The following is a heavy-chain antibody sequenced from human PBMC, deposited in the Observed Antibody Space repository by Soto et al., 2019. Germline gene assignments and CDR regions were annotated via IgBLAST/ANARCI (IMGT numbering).Heavy chain of an antibody. CDR1: GGSVIGYY. Sequence: SETLPLTCAVYGGSVIGYYWNWIRQPPGKGLEWIGEINHTGGTHYNPSLKSRVTMSVDTSKNQFSLRLSSVTAADTAIYYCATRITVFGLLIPPFDPWGQGTQVT. V-gene: IGHV4-34*01. CDR2: INHTGGT. J-gene: IGHJ5*02. D-gene: IGHD3-3*01. CDR3: ATRITVFGLLIPPFDP.